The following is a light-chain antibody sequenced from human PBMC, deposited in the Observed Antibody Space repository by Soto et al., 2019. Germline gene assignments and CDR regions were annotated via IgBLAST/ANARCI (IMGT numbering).Light chain of an antibody. CDR2: EDD. CDR1: SGDVGNYNL. CDR3: CLYLGGTSV. Sequence: QSALTQPASVSGSPGQSITISCNGVSGDVGNYNLVSWYQQYPGKAPALLIYEDDKRPSGVSNRFSGSKSDSTASLTISGLQAEDEADDYCCLYLGGTSVFGGGTQLTVL. J-gene: IGLJ7*01. V-gene: IGLV2-23*01.